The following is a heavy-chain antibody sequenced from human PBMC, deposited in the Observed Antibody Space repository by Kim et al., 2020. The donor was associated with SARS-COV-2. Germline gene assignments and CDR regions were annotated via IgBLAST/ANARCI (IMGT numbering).Heavy chain of an antibody. J-gene: IGHJ5*02. CDR2: SGGRT. V-gene: IGHV3-66*01. CDR3: ARDRWFGL. Sequence: SGGRTYYADSVKGRFPISRDNSKNTLYLQINSLRAEDTAVYYCARDRWFGLWGQGTLVTVSS.